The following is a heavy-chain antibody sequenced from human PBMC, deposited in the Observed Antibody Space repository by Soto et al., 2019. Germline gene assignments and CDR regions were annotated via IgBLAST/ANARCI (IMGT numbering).Heavy chain of an antibody. J-gene: IGHJ2*01. Sequence: PGESLKISCKGSGYSFTSYWIGWVRQMPGKGLEWMGRIDPSDSYTNYSPSFEGQVTISVDKSINTAYLQLSSLKASDTAMYYCAKYYHDNNSYFPDWYFDLWGRGTLVTVSS. CDR1: GYSFTSYW. CDR3: AKYYHDNNSYFPDWYFDL. CDR2: IDPSDSYT. D-gene: IGHD3-22*01. V-gene: IGHV5-10-1*01.